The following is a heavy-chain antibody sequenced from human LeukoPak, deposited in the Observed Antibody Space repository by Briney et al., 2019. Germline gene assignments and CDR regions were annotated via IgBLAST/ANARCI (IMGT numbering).Heavy chain of an antibody. CDR1: GFTFDDYA. CDR2: ISWSSGSI. Sequence: GGSLRLSCAASGFTFDDYAMHWVRQAPGKGLEWVSGISWSSGSIGYADSVKGRFTISRDNAKNSLYLQMNSLRAEDTALYYCAKDSRGTMVRGVIQHWGQGTLVTVSS. J-gene: IGHJ1*01. D-gene: IGHD3-10*01. CDR3: AKDSRGTMVRGVIQH. V-gene: IGHV3-9*01.